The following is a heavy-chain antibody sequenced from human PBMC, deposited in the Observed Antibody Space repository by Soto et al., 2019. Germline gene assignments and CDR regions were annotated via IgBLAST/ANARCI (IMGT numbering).Heavy chain of an antibody. Sequence: PGGSLRLSCAASGFTFSSYAMSWVRQAPGKGLEWVSAISGSGGSTYYADSVKGRFTISRDNSKNTLYLQMNSLRAEDTAVYYCAKVRESSSWYSAYYYYYGMDVWGQGTTVTVSS. V-gene: IGHV3-23*01. CDR3: AKVRESSSWYSAYYYYYGMDV. J-gene: IGHJ6*02. D-gene: IGHD6-13*01. CDR1: GFTFSSYA. CDR2: ISGSGGST.